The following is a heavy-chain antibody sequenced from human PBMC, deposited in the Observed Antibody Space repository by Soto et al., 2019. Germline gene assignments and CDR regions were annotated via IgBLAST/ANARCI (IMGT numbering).Heavy chain of an antibody. D-gene: IGHD2-2*02. J-gene: IGHJ6*02. V-gene: IGHV1-18*04. CDR1: GYTFTSYG. CDR2: ISAYNGNT. CDR3: AREDIVVVPAAISVFGLPYYYYGMDV. Sequence: ASVKVSCKASGYTFTSYGISWVRQAPGQGLEWMGWISAYNGNTNYAQKLQGRVTMTTDTSTSTAYMELRSLRSDDTAVYYCAREDIVVVPAAISVFGLPYYYYGMDVWGQGTTVTVS.